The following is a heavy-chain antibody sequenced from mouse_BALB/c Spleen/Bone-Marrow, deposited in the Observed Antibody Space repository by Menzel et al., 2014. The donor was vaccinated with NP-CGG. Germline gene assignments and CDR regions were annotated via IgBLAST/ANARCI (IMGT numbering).Heavy chain of an antibody. J-gene: IGHJ3*01. CDR2: INPYNDGT. D-gene: IGHD2-14*01. CDR1: GYTFTSYV. CDR3: ARGGRYDGAWFAY. V-gene: IGHV1-14*01. Sequence: EVKLVESGPELVKPGASVKMSCKASGYTFTSYVMHWVKQKPGQGLEWIGYINPYNDGTKYNEKFKGKATLTSDKSSSTAYMELSSLTSEDSAVYYCARGGRYDGAWFAYWGQGTLVTVSA.